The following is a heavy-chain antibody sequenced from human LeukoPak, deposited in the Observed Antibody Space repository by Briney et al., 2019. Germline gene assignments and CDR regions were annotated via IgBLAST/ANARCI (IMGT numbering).Heavy chain of an antibody. Sequence: KSSETLSLTCTVSGGSISSRSYYWGWVRQPPGKGLEWIGSIYYSGSTYYNPSLKSRVTISVDTSKNQFSLKLSSVTAADTAVYYCARAQWRGLGAFDIWGQGTMVTVSS. CDR2: IYYSGST. CDR1: GGSISSRSYY. J-gene: IGHJ3*02. CDR3: ARAQWRGLGAFDI. D-gene: IGHD2-8*01. V-gene: IGHV4-39*07.